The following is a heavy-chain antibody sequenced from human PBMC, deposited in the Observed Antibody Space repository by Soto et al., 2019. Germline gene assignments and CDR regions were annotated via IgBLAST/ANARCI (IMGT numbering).Heavy chain of an antibody. CDR1: GYAVTSYA. J-gene: IGHJ6*01. D-gene: IGHD6-6*01. CDR3: ATGVITRDSISSRYYYYGIDV. CDR2: INAGNGNT. Sequence: ASVKVSGKASGYAVTSYAMHWVRQAPGQRLEWMGWINAGNGNTKYSQKFQGRVTITRDTSASTAYMELSSLRSEDTAVYYCATGVITRDSISSRYYYYGIDVWGQVSTVTVS. V-gene: IGHV1-3*01.